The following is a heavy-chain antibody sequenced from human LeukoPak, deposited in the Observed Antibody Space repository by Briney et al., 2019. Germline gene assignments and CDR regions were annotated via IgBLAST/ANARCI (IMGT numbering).Heavy chain of an antibody. CDR2: ISSSSSTI. CDR3: ARAPGYCSGGSCYSNWFDP. V-gene: IGHV3-48*01. D-gene: IGHD2-15*01. Sequence: GGSLRLSCAASGFTFSSYSMNWVRQAPGKGLEWVSYISSSSSTIYYADSVKGRFTISRDNAKNSLYLQMNSLRAEDTAVYYCARAPGYCSGGSCYSNWFDPWGQGTLVTVSS. J-gene: IGHJ5*02. CDR1: GFTFSSYS.